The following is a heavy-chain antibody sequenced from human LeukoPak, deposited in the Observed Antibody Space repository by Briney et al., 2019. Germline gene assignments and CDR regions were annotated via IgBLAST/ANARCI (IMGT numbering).Heavy chain of an antibody. Sequence: GGSLRLSCAASGFTFSSYSMNWVRQAPGKGLEWVSSISSSSSYIYYADSVKGRSTISRTNAKNSLYLQMNSLRVEDTAVYYCAREPDNCVWGSYRLYYFDFWGKGTLVTVSS. D-gene: IGHD3-16*02. J-gene: IGHJ4*02. CDR3: AREPDNCVWGSYRLYYFDF. CDR2: ISSSSSYI. V-gene: IGHV3-21*01. CDR1: GFTFSSYS.